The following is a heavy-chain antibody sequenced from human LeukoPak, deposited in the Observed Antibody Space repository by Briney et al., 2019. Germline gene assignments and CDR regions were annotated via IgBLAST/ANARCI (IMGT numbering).Heavy chain of an antibody. CDR1: GYTFTNYD. CDR3: ARGSVTVLYYYYYGMDV. Sequence: SVKVSCKASGYTFTNYDINWVRQATGQGLKGMGWMNPNRGNTGYAQKFQGRVTMTRNTYLSTVYMELSSLRYEDTAVYYCARGSVTVLYYYYYGMDVWGQGTTVTVSS. V-gene: IGHV1-8*01. J-gene: IGHJ6*02. D-gene: IGHD4-11*01. CDR2: MNPNRGNT.